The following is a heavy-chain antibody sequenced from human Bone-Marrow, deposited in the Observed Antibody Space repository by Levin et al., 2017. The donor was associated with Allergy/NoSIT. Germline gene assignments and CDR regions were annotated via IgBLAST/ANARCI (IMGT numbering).Heavy chain of an antibody. Sequence: PSETLSLTCTVSGGSISSGDYYWSWIRQPPGKGLEWIAYIYYSGSTSYKPSLKSRVTISADTSKNQFSLKLRSVTAADTAVYYCARGSHCSGGRCYRDYYYGMDVWGQGTTVTVSS. V-gene: IGHV4-30-4*01. CDR2: IYYSGST. D-gene: IGHD2-15*01. J-gene: IGHJ6*02. CDR1: GGSISSGDYY. CDR3: ARGSHCSGGRCYRDYYYGMDV.